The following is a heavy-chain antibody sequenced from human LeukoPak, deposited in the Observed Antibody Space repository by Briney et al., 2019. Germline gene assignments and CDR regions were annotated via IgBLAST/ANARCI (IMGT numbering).Heavy chain of an antibody. Sequence: RPGGSLRLSCAASGFNFEDHGMSWVRQTPGKGLEWVSGINWNGGSTGYADSVKGRFTISRDNAKNSLYLQMNSLRAEDTALYYCARGWEAVAGFDYWGQGTLVTVSS. CDR1: GFNFEDHG. J-gene: IGHJ4*02. V-gene: IGHV3-20*04. D-gene: IGHD6-19*01. CDR2: INWNGGST. CDR3: ARGWEAVAGFDY.